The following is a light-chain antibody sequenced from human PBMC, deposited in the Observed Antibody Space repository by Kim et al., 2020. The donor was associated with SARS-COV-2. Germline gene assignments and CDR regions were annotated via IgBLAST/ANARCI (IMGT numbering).Light chain of an antibody. J-gene: IGKJ1*01. CDR2: AAS. V-gene: IGKV1-27*01. CDR3: QKYNTAPWT. CDR1: QDIANS. Sequence: ASVGDRVTITCRASQDIANSLAWYQQKPGTVPKRLIYAASTLQSGVPSRFSGSGSGTEFTLTIGSLQTEDVATYYCQKYNTAPWTFGPGTKVDIK.